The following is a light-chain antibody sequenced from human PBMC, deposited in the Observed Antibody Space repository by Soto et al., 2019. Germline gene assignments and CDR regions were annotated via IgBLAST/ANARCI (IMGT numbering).Light chain of an antibody. CDR1: QSVSGNS. CDR3: HQYGTSPWT. J-gene: IGKJ1*01. Sequence: EGVLTQSPGTLSLSPVERATVSCRAGQSVSGNSLAWYQQRPGQAPRLLIYAASIRATGIPDRFSGGGSGTDFTLTISRLQPEDFAVYYCHQYGTSPWTFGQGTKVDNK. CDR2: AAS. V-gene: IGKV3-20*01.